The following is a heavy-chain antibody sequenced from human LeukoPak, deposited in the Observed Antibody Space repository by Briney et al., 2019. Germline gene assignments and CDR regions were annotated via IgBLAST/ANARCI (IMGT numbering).Heavy chain of an antibody. J-gene: IGHJ6*02. V-gene: IGHV3-33*08. CDR2: IWNDGSNK. D-gene: IGHD5-18*01. CDR1: GFTFSSYA. Sequence: GGSLRLSCAASGFTFSSYAMHWVRQAPGKGLEWVAVIWNDGSNKYYEDSVKGRFTISRDNSKNTLYLQMTSLRVEDTAVYYCARDKSWEDDTAMITSYYYGMDVWGQGTTVTVSS. CDR3: ARDKSWEDDTAMITSYYYGMDV.